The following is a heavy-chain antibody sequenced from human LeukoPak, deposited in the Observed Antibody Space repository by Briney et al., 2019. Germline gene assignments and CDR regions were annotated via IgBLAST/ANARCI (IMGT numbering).Heavy chain of an antibody. CDR3: ARDGRFDYSSSSYLDY. D-gene: IGHD6-6*01. Sequence: RRGSLRLSCAASGFPFSNYEMNWVRHAPGEGLEWVAYISSSGGIIYYADSVKGRFTISRDNAKNSLYLQMNSLRAEDTAVYYCARDGRFDYSSSSYLDYWGQGTLVTVSS. V-gene: IGHV3-48*03. CDR1: GFPFSNYE. CDR2: ISSSGGII. J-gene: IGHJ4*02.